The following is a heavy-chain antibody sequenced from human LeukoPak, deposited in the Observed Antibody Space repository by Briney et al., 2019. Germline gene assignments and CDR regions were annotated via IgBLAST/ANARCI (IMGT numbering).Heavy chain of an antibody. V-gene: IGHV1-3*01. Sequence: ASVTVSCKTSGYVFSDSAMHWVRQAPGQRLEWMGWINAGNGNTKHSQKFQGRVTITRDTSASTAYMELSSLRSEDTAVYYCARHSSSWYSLDYWGQGTLVTVSS. CDR2: INAGNGNT. D-gene: IGHD6-13*01. CDR3: ARHSSSWYSLDY. CDR1: GYVFSDSA. J-gene: IGHJ4*02.